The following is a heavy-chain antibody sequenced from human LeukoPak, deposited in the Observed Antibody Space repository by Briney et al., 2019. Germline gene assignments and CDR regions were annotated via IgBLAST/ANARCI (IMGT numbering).Heavy chain of an antibody. CDR1: GYTFTSYD. V-gene: IGHV1-8*01. D-gene: IGHD3-10*01. CDR3: HTGSYYRRYYFDY. CDR2: MNPNSGNT. Sequence: ASVKVSCKASGYTFTSYDINWVRQATGQGLEWMGWMNPNSGNTGYAQKFQGRVTTTRNTSISTAYMELSSLRSEDTAVYYCHTGSYYRRYYFDYWGQGTLVTVSS. J-gene: IGHJ4*02.